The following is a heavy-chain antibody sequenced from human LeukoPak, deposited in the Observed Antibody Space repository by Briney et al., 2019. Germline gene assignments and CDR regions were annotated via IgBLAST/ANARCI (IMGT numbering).Heavy chain of an antibody. D-gene: IGHD2-15*01. CDR2: IWYDGSNK. Sequence: GGSLRLSCAASGFTFSSYGMHWVRQAPGKGLEWVAVIWYDGSNKYYADSVKGRFTISRDNSKNTLYLQMNSLRAEDTAVYYCAKETHKYVEYSNFDYWGQGTLVTVSS. CDR1: GFTFSSYG. J-gene: IGHJ4*02. V-gene: IGHV3-33*06. CDR3: AKETHKYVEYSNFDY.